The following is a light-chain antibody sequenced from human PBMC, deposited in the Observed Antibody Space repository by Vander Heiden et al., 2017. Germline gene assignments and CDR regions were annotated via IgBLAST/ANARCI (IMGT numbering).Light chain of an antibody. CDR2: WAS. Sequence: DIVMTQSPDSLAVSLGERATIHCKSSQRVLYSSNNKNYLAWYQQKPGQPPKLLIYWASTLESGVPDRFSGSGSGTDFTLTISSLQAEDVAVYYCQQYYSTPLTFGGGTKVEIK. V-gene: IGKV4-1*01. CDR1: QRVLYSSNNKNY. J-gene: IGKJ4*01. CDR3: QQYYSTPLT.